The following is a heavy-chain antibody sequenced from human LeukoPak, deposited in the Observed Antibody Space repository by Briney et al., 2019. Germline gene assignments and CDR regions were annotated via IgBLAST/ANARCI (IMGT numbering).Heavy chain of an antibody. D-gene: IGHD1-26*01. Sequence: PSETLSLTCAVSGYSISSGYYWGWIRQPPGKGLEWIGSIYHSGSTYYNPSLKSRVTISVDTSKNEFSLKLRSVTAADTAVYYCARRGSGNYVDYWGQGTLVTVSS. CDR3: ARRGSGNYVDY. CDR2: IYHSGST. V-gene: IGHV4-38-2*01. CDR1: GYSISSGYY. J-gene: IGHJ4*02.